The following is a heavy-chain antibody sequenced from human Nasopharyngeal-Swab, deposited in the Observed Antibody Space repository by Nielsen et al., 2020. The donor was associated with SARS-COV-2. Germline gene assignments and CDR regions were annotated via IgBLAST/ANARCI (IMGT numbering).Heavy chain of an antibody. CDR2: IYYSGST. Sequence: RQAPGKGLEWIGYIYYSGSTNYSPSLKSRVTISVDTSKNQFSLKLSSVTAADTAVYYCARATWSGYSLGWFDPWGQGTLVTVSS. J-gene: IGHJ5*02. V-gene: IGHV4-59*01. CDR3: ARATWSGYSLGWFDP. D-gene: IGHD3-3*01.